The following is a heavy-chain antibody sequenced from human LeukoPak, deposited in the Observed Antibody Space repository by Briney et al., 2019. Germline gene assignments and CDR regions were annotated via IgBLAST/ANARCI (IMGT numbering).Heavy chain of an antibody. CDR1: GLTFRSYG. D-gene: IGHD6-19*01. J-gene: IGHJ4*02. V-gene: IGHV3-30*03. CDR2: ISYDGSNK. Sequence: GGSLRLSCAASGLTFRSYGMHWVRQAPGKGLEWVAVISYDGSNKYYADSVKGRFTISRDNSKNTLYLQMNSLRAEDTAVYYCARDFPVAVAGTPFDYWGQGTLVTVSS. CDR3: ARDFPVAVAGTPFDY.